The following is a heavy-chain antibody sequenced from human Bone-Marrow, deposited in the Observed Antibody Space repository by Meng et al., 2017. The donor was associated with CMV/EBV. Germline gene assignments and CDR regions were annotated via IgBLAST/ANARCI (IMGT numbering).Heavy chain of an antibody. CDR3: ARCCRINGPRWFDP. Sequence: ASEKVSCKASGYTFTTYDINWIRQAPGQGLEWMAWINPNTGDSGYAQKFQGRLAITRDTSISTVYMELGSLRSDDTAVYYCARCCRINGPRWFDPCGQGTPVTVSS. J-gene: IGHJ5*02. CDR2: INPNTGDS. D-gene: IGHD1-14*01. V-gene: IGHV1-8*03. CDR1: GYTFTTYD.